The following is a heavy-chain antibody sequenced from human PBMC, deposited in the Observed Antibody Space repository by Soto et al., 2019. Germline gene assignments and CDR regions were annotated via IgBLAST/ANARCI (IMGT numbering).Heavy chain of an antibody. CDR2: FDPEDGEA. CDR1: GYTLTELS. D-gene: IGHD1-26*01. Sequence: GASVKVSCKVSGYTLTELSMYWVRQAPGKGFEWMGGFDPEDGEAIYAQKFQGRVTMTEDTSTDTAYMELSSLRSEDTAVYYCATGVGRGSYFPFDYWGQGTLVTVSS. CDR3: ATGVGRGSYFPFDY. V-gene: IGHV1-24*01. J-gene: IGHJ4*02.